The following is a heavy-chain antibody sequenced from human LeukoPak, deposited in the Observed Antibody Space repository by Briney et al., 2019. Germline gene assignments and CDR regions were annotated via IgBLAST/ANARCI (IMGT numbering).Heavy chain of an antibody. CDR3: ARWGSTSCYDY. J-gene: IGHJ4*02. D-gene: IGHD2-2*01. CDR2: ISTNGDST. CDR1: GFTFSTYA. V-gene: IGHV3-64*02. Sequence: GGSLRLSCAASGFTFSTYAMHWVRQAPGKGLEYVSAISTNGDSTYYADSVKGRFTISRDNSKNTLFLQMGSLRGDDMAVYYCARWGSTSCYDYWGREPWSPSP.